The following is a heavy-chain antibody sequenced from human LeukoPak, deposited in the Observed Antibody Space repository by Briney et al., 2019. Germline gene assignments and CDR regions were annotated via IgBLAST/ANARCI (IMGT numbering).Heavy chain of an antibody. J-gene: IGHJ1*01. D-gene: IGHD4-17*01. CDR3: ARGLETSVTTFAEYFQH. Sequence: SVKVSCKASGYTFTGYYMHWVRQAPGQGLEWMGGNVPIFGTPNYAQRCQGRVTITTDESTGTADMELSSLRSEDTAVYYCARGLETSVTTFAEYFQHWGQGTVVTVYS. V-gene: IGHV1-69*05. CDR2: NVPIFGTP. CDR1: GYTFTGYY.